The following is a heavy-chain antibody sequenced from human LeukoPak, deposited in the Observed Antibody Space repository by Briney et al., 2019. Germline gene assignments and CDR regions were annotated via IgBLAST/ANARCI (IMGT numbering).Heavy chain of an antibody. CDR3: ASDYGGNYGY. Sequence: SETLSLTCAVYGGSFSGYYWSWIRQPPGKGLEWIGEINHSGSTNYNPSLKSRVTISVDTSKNQFSLKLSSVTAADTAVYYCASDYGGNYGYWGQGTLVTVSS. CDR1: GGSFSGYY. V-gene: IGHV4-34*01. D-gene: IGHD4-23*01. CDR2: INHSGST. J-gene: IGHJ4*02.